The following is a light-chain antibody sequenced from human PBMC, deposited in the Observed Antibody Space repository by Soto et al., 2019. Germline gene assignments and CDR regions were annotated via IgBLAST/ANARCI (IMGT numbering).Light chain of an antibody. CDR3: QQFNYYPYS. CDR2: HAS. Sequence: DIQMTQSPSTLSAFVGDRVTITCRASQSISTWLAWYQQKPGKPPKVLIYHASSFESGVPSRFSGSGSGTEFTLTITTLQPEDFATYYCQQFNYYPYSFGQGTKLEIK. V-gene: IGKV1-5*01. J-gene: IGKJ2*03. CDR1: QSISTW.